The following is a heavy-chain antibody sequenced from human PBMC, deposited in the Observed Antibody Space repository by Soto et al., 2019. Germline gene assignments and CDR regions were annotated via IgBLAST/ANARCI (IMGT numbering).Heavy chain of an antibody. V-gene: IGHV3-74*01. Sequence: GGSLRLSCAASGFTFSSYWMHWVRQAPGKGLVWVSRINSDGSSTSYADSVKGRFTISRDNAKNTLYLQMNSLRAEDTAVYYCAKHHGSGSYYYYYYGMDVWGQGTTVTVSS. J-gene: IGHJ6*02. D-gene: IGHD3-10*01. CDR2: INSDGSST. CDR3: AKHHGSGSYYYYYYGMDV. CDR1: GFTFSSYW.